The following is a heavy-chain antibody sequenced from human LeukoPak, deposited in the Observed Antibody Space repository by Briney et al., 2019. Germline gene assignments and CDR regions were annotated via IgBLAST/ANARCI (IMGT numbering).Heavy chain of an antibody. J-gene: IGHJ3*02. CDR3: AKDYYDSSGFRAFDI. D-gene: IGHD3-22*01. Sequence: GGSLRLSCAASGFTFSSYAMSWVRQAPGKGLEWVSSISGSGGSTYYADSVKGRFTISRDNSKNTLYLQMNSLRAEDTAVYYCAKDYYDSSGFRAFDIWGQGTMVTVSS. CDR1: GFTFSSYA. CDR2: ISGSGGST. V-gene: IGHV3-23*01.